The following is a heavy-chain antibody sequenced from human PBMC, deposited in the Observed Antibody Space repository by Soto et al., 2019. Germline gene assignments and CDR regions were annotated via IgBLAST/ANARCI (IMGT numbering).Heavy chain of an antibody. CDR2: IYYSGTT. D-gene: IGHD6-19*01. J-gene: IGHJ3*01. V-gene: IGHV4-28*01. Sequence: SETLYFTCALSGYSFSSSHWLVWIRQPPGKGLEWIGYIYYSGTTCNNPSLMSRVTMSVDTSKHELSLRLSSVPGVATSAYYHARKIAVSEHDTFD. CDR1: GYSFSSSHW. CDR3: ARKIAVSEHDTFD.